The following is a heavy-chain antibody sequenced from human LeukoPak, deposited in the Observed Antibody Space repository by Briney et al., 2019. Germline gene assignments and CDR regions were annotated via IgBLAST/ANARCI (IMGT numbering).Heavy chain of an antibody. J-gene: IGHJ4*02. Sequence: QPGRSLRLSCAASGFTSSSYGMHWVRQAPGKGLEWVAVISYDGSDKYYADSVKGRFTISRDNSKNTLYLQMNSLRAEDTAVYYCARATTLFGGAKGRFDYWGQGTLVTVSS. V-gene: IGHV3-30*05. CDR1: GFTSSSYG. D-gene: IGHD1-26*01. CDR2: ISYDGSDK. CDR3: ARATTLFGGAKGRFDY.